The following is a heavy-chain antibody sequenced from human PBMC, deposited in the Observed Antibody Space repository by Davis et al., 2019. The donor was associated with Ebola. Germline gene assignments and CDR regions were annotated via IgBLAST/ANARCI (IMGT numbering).Heavy chain of an antibody. V-gene: IGHV3-7*03. J-gene: IGHJ4*02. Sequence: GESLKISCAASGFTFSSYWMSWVRQAPGKGLEWVANIKPDGSEKYYVDSVKGRFTISRDNAKNSLYLQMNSLRAEDTAVYYCATDNWGPALWGQGTLLTVSS. D-gene: IGHD7-27*01. CDR1: GFTFSSYW. CDR2: IKPDGSEK. CDR3: ATDNWGPAL.